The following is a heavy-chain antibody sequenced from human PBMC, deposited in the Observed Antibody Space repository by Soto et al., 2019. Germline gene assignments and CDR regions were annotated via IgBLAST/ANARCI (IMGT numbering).Heavy chain of an antibody. CDR3: AKDIGFGYDFWSGYYLFDY. D-gene: IGHD3-3*01. CDR2: ISGSGGST. J-gene: IGHJ4*02. CDR1: GFTFSIYA. Sequence: PGGSLRLSCAASGFTFSIYAMSWVRQAPGKGLEWVSAISGSGGSTYYADSVKGRFTISRDNSKNTLCLQMNSLRAEDTAVYYCAKDIGFGYDFWSGYYLFDYWGQGTLVTVSS. V-gene: IGHV3-23*01.